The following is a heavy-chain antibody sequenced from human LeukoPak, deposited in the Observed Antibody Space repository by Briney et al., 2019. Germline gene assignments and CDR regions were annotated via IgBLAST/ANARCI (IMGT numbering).Heavy chain of an antibody. J-gene: IGHJ4*02. Sequence: ASVKVPCKASGYTFTSYDINWVRQATGQGLEWMGWMNPNSGNTGYAQKFQGRVTMTRNTSINTAYMELSSLRSDDTAVYYCARVGSRYGSGSYYKLDYWGQGTLVTVSS. CDR1: GYTFTSYD. CDR3: ARVGSRYGSGSYYKLDY. V-gene: IGHV1-8*01. CDR2: MNPNSGNT. D-gene: IGHD3-10*01.